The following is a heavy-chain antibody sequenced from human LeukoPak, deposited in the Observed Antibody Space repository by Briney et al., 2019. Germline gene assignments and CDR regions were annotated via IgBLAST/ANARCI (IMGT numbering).Heavy chain of an antibody. V-gene: IGHV4-59*01. CDR1: GVSISGDF. J-gene: IGHJ4*02. CDR3: ARVLSHGYSDY. CDR2: IHDSGTI. D-gene: IGHD2-2*03. Sequence: SETLSLTCTVSGVSISGDFWSWIRQPPGGGLGWIGYIHDSGTITYNPSLKSRLTISLHTSKNQFSLNLRSVTAADTALYYCARVLSHGYSDYWGRGTLVTVSS.